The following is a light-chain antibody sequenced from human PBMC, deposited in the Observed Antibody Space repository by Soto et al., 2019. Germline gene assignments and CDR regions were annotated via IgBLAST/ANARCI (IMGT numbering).Light chain of an antibody. V-gene: IGKV3-15*01. Sequence: EVVMTQSPATLSVSPGERATLSCRASQSVGTFLAWYQQRPGQAPRLLIQGASTRASGIPARFSGSGSGTEFTLTISSLQSEDFAVYYCQQYNNWPPLTFGAGTKVEI. CDR3: QQYNNWPPLT. CDR1: QSVGTF. CDR2: GAS. J-gene: IGKJ4*01.